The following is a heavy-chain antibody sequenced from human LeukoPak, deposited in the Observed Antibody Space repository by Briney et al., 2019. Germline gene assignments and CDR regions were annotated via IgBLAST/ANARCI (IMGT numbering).Heavy chain of an antibody. D-gene: IGHD6-19*01. V-gene: IGHV3-30*04. J-gene: IGHJ6*02. CDR1: GFTLSSYA. CDR3: ARRRVAGTRYYGMDV. Sequence: HTGGSLRLSCAASGFTLSSYAMHWVRQAPGKGLEWVAVISDDGSNKYYADSVKGRFTISRDSSKNTLYLQMNSLRAEDTAVYYCARRRVAGTRYYGMDVWGQGTTVTVSS. CDR2: ISDDGSNK.